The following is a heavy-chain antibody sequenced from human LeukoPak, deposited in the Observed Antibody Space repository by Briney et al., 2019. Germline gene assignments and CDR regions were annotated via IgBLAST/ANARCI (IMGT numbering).Heavy chain of an antibody. Sequence: GASVTVSFKASGYTFTVYYMHWVRQAPGQGREWMGWINPNSGGTNYAQKFQGRVTMTRDTSISTAYMELSRLRSDDTAVYYCARDLGIAAAGTLSDYWGQGTLVTVSS. CDR2: INPNSGGT. CDR1: GYTFTVYY. D-gene: IGHD6-13*01. CDR3: ARDLGIAAAGTLSDY. J-gene: IGHJ4*02. V-gene: IGHV1-2*02.